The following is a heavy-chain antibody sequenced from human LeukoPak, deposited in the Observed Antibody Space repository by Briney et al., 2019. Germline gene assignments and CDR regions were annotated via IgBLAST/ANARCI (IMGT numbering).Heavy chain of an antibody. D-gene: IGHD3/OR15-3a*01. CDR1: GFTFSDYW. CDR2: VSGDGTST. V-gene: IGHV3-74*01. Sequence: GGSLRLSCAASGFTFSDYWMHWVRQAPGKGLVWVARVSGDGTSTTYADSVKGRFTISRDNAKNTLYLQMNSLRAEDTAVYYCGRAYLDYAGRDYWGQGTPVTVSS. CDR3: GRAYLDYAGRDY. J-gene: IGHJ4*02.